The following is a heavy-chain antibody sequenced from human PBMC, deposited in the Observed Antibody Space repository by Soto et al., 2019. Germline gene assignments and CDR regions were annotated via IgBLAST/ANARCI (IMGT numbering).Heavy chain of an antibody. CDR1: SASLGDHY. Sequence: PSETLSLTCAVFSASLGDHYWAWIRQSPDKGLEWIGTIYFTGNTYYTPSLKSRLTMSIDTSKNEFSLRLNSVTAADTAVYYCAGQTFTIAAASYGRSNWFDPWGPGTLVTVSS. CDR3: AGQTFTIAAASYGRSNWFDP. D-gene: IGHD6-25*01. V-gene: IGHV4-39*01. CDR2: IYFTGNT. J-gene: IGHJ5*02.